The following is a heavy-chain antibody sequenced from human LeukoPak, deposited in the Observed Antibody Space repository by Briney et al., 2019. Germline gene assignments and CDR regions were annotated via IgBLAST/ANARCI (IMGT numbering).Heavy chain of an antibody. V-gene: IGHV4-34*01. D-gene: IGHD3-10*01. CDR2: INHSGIT. CDR3: ARGVRVRGAGYYMDV. CDR1: GGSFSGYY. Sequence: PSETLSLTCAVYGGSFSGYYWSWIPQPPGKGLEWIGEINHSGITNSNPSLKSRITISVDTSKTQFSLKLSSVTAADTAVYYCARGVRVRGAGYYMDVWGKGTTVTVSS. J-gene: IGHJ6*03.